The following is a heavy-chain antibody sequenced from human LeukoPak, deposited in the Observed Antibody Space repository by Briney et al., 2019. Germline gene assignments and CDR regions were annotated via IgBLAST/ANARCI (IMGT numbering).Heavy chain of an antibody. CDR2: INPNSGGT. V-gene: IGHV1-2*02. D-gene: IGHD3-22*01. Sequence: GASVKVSCKASGYTFTGYYMHWVRQAPGQGLERMGWINPNSGGTNYAQKFQGRVTMTRDTSISTAYMELSRLRSDDTAGYYCARAIYYYDSSGFEDAFDIWGQGTMVTVSS. CDR1: GYTFTGYY. CDR3: ARAIYYYDSSGFEDAFDI. J-gene: IGHJ3*02.